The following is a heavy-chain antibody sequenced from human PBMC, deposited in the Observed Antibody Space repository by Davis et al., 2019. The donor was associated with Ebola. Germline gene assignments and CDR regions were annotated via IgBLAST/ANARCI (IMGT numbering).Heavy chain of an antibody. Sequence: ASVKVSCKVSEYTLAEISIHWVRQPPGTGLEWMGGFDPEYGEAIYAQKFQGRVTITRDTSASTAYMELSSLRSEDTAVYYCARGSGSYFEYFQHWGQGTLVTVSS. CDR2: FDPEYGEA. J-gene: IGHJ1*01. CDR3: ARGSGSYFEYFQH. V-gene: IGHV1-24*01. CDR1: EYTLAEIS. D-gene: IGHD1-26*01.